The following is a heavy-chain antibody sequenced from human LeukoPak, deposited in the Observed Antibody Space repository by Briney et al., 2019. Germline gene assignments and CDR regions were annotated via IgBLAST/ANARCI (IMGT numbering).Heavy chain of an antibody. D-gene: IGHD6-19*01. J-gene: IGHJ3*02. CDR2: IIPIFGTA. Sequence: SVKVSCKASGGTFSSHAISWVRQAPGQGLEWMGAIIPIFGTANYAQKFQGRVTITADESTSTAYMELSSLRSEDTAVYYCASQSPSDSSGWYGGAFDIWGQGTMVTVSS. CDR1: GGTFSSHA. V-gene: IGHV1-69*13. CDR3: ASQSPSDSSGWYGGAFDI.